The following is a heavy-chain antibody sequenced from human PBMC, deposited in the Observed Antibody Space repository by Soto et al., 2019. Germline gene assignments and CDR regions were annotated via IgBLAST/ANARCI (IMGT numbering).Heavy chain of an antibody. J-gene: IGHJ4*02. V-gene: IGHV4-59*01. CDR3: ARDRGGREFDY. D-gene: IGHD3-16*01. Sequence: QVQLQESGPGLVKPSETLSLTCTVSGGSISSYYWSWIRQPPGKGLEWIGYIYYSGSTNYNPSLKSRVTITVDTSQNQFSLKLSSVTAADTAVYYCARDRGGREFDYWGQGTLVTVSS. CDR2: IYYSGST. CDR1: GGSISSYY.